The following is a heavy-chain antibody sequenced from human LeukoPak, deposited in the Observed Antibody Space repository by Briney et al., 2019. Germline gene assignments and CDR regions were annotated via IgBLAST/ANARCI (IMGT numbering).Heavy chain of an antibody. J-gene: IGHJ6*02. D-gene: IGHD2-8*01. V-gene: IGHV3-11*01. CDR3: ARAGPRYCTNGVCYTYYGMDV. Sequence: GGSLRLSCAASGFTFSDYYMSWIRQAPGKGLEWVSHISSSGSTIYYADSVKGRFTISRDNAKNSLYLQMNSLRAEDTAVYYCARAGPRYCTNGVCYTYYGMDVWCQGTTVTVSS. CDR1: GFTFSDYY. CDR2: ISSSGSTI.